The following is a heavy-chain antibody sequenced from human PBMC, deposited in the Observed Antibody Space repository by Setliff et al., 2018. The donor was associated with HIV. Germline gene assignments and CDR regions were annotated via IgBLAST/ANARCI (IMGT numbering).Heavy chain of an antibody. CDR1: GFSISTGHY. CDR2: VYHSGST. D-gene: IGHD3-10*01. J-gene: IGHJ4*02. CDR3: ARQPPLSALQVWFGDY. Sequence: SETLSLTCTVSGFSISTGHYWGWVRQSPGKGLEWIGSVYHSGSTYYAASLKGRVTISVDTSKNQFSLKLTSVTAADTAVYYCARQPPLSALQVWFGDYWGQGILVTVS. V-gene: IGHV4-38-2*02.